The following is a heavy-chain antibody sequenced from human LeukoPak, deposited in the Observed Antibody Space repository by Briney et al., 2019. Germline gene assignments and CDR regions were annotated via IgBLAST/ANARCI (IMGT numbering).Heavy chain of an antibody. J-gene: IGHJ4*02. CDR3: AKDMSVAAAGDTPFDY. Sequence: PGGSLRLSCAASGFTFSSYWMSWVRQAPGKGLEWVANIKQDGSEKYYVDSVKGRFTISRDNAKNSLYLQMNSLRAEDTALYYCAKDMSVAAAGDTPFDYWGQGTLVTVSS. V-gene: IGHV3-7*03. D-gene: IGHD6-13*01. CDR2: IKQDGSEK. CDR1: GFTFSSYW.